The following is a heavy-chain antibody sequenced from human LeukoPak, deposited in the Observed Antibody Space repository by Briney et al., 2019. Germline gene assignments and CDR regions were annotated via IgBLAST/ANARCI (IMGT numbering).Heavy chain of an antibody. V-gene: IGHV1-58*01. CDR3: AEKGNWGTHLYHFDN. D-gene: IGHD3-16*01. J-gene: IGHJ4*02. CDR2: IVVGSGNT. Sequence: SVKVSCKASGFTFTSSAVQWVRQARGQRLEWIGWIVVGSGNTNYAQKFQERVTITRDMSTSTAYMELSSLRSEDTAVYYCAEKGNWGTHLYHFDNGAREPRVPV. CDR1: GFTFTSSA.